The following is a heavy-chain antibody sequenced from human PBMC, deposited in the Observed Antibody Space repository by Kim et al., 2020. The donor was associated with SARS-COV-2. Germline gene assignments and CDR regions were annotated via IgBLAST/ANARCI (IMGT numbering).Heavy chain of an antibody. CDR1: GYTFTSFG. CDR3: TRVLYGDYGDYYGMDV. D-gene: IGHD4-17*01. J-gene: IGHJ6*02. Sequence: ASVKVSCKASGYTFTSFGISWVRQAPGQGLEWMGWISPYNANTNYAQNLQGRVTMTTDTSTNTAYMELRSLRSDDTAVYYCTRVLYGDYGDYYGMDVWGQGTTVTVSS. CDR2: ISPYNANT. V-gene: IGHV1-18*01.